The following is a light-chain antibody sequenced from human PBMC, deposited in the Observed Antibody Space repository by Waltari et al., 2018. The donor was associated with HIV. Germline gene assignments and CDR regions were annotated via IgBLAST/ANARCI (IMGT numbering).Light chain of an antibody. J-gene: IGLJ3*02. Sequence: VLTQPPSASGTPGQRVTISCSGSSSNIGSNTVNWYMQIPGVAPKLLIRNDDERPSGVPGRFSGSKSGTSASLAISGLQTDDEADYYCAAWDDWLRGWVFGGGTKLTVL. CDR2: NDD. V-gene: IGLV1-44*01. CDR3: AAWDDWLRGWV. CDR1: SSNIGSNT.